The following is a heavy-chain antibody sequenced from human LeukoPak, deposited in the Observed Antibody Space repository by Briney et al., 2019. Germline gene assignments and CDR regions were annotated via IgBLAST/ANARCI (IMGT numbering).Heavy chain of an antibody. CDR1: GGSLINYY. D-gene: IGHD3-10*01. CDR2: IDHSGGT. J-gene: IGHJ5*02. Sequence: AETLSRTCAVYGGSLINYYWSWIRQSPGKGLEWIGDIDHSGGTNYNPALRSRVPMSIDPSRNQFYMKINSVTASDTAVYYCAMILWQSGRPGPWDQGSLVTVSS. V-gene: IGHV4-34*01. CDR3: AMILWQSGRPGP.